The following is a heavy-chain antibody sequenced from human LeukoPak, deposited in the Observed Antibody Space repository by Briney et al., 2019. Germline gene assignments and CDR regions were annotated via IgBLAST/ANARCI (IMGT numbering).Heavy chain of an antibody. D-gene: IGHD3-10*01. CDR2: ISVYNGKT. V-gene: IGHV1-18*01. CDR3: ARYYFGSGGYDDWFDP. CDR1: GYTFTTYS. J-gene: IGHJ5*02. Sequence: ASVTVSCKASGYTFTTYSISWVRRAPGQGLEWMGWISVYNGKTNSAQKLQGRVTMTTDTSTSTAYMELRSLRSDDTAVYYCARYYFGSGGYDDWFDPWGQGTLVTVSS.